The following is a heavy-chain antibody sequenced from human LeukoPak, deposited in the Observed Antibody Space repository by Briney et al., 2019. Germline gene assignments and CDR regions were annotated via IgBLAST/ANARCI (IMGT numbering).Heavy chain of an antibody. CDR2: IYYSGST. CDR3: ARADFWSGYYPLFFDY. D-gene: IGHD3-3*01. V-gene: IGHV4-61*05. Sequence: SETLSLTCSVSGDSISSSSSYWGWIRQPPGKGLEWIGYIYYSGSTNYNPSLKSRVTISVDTSKNQFSLKLSSVTAADTAVYYCARADFWSGYYPLFFDYWGQGTLVTVSS. CDR1: GDSISSSSSY. J-gene: IGHJ4*02.